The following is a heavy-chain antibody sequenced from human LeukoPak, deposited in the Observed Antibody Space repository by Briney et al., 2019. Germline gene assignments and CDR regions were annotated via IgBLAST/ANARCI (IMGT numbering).Heavy chain of an antibody. D-gene: IGHD6-13*01. CDR3: ARLYANSSSWRYYYYMDV. V-gene: IGHV4-61*01. CDR2: IYYSGST. J-gene: IGHJ6*03. Sequence: SETLSLTCTVSGYFISSGYYWGWIRQPPGKGLQWIGYIYYSGSTNYNPSLKSRVTISVDTSKNQFSLKLSSVTAADTAVYYCARLYANSSSWRYYYYMDVWGKGTTVTVSS. CDR1: GYFISSGYY.